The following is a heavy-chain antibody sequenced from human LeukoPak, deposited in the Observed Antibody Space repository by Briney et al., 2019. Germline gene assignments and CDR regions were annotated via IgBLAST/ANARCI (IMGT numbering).Heavy chain of an antibody. D-gene: IGHD2/OR15-2a*01. CDR1: GFTFSSYW. CDR2: TRNKANSYPT. V-gene: IGHV3-72*01. CDR3: AKTLYVSGRYYFDY. J-gene: IGHJ4*02. Sequence: GGSLRLSCAASGFTFSSYWMSWVRQAPGKGLEWVGRTRNKANSYPTEYAASVKGRFTISRDDSKSSLSLQMDSLKIEDTAVYYCAKTLYVSGRYYFDYWGQGALVTVSS.